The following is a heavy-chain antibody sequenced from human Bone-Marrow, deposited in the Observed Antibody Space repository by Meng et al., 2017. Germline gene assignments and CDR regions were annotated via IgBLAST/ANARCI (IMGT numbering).Heavy chain of an antibody. CDR2: INPDTGDT. J-gene: IGHJ6*02. Sequence: ASVKVSCKPSGYTFTAYYIHWVRQAPGQGLEWMGHINPDTGDTLYAQKFQGRVSMTGDTSISTAYVELSGLRSEDTAVYYCARGTGITMVRGVITYLAAPYYYYYYGMDVWGQGTTVTVSS. CDR1: GYTFTAYY. V-gene: IGHV1-2*06. CDR3: ARGTGITMVRGVITYLAAPYYYYYYGMDV. D-gene: IGHD3-10*01.